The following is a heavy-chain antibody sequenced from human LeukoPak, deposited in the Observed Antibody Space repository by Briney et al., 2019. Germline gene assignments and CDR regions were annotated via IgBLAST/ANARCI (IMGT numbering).Heavy chain of an antibody. CDR1: GGSISSGSYY. CDR3: AREDGALGY. CDR2: IYTSGST. Sequence: SQTLSLTCTVSGGSISSGSYYWSWIRQPAGKGLEWIGRIYTSGSTNYNPSLKSRVTISVDTSKNQFSLKLSSVTAADTAVYYCAREDGALGYWGQGTLVTVSS. J-gene: IGHJ4*02. V-gene: IGHV4-61*02. D-gene: IGHD4/OR15-4a*01.